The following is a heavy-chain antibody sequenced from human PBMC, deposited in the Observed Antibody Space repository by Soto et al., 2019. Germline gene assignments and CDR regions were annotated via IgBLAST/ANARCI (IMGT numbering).Heavy chain of an antibody. D-gene: IGHD6-19*01. Sequence: QVHLVQSGAEVKRPGASVKVSCKASGYTFTTNGISWVRQAPGQGLEWMGWISAYNGDTNYAPNLQGRVTMTTDASTSTAYMELRSLRSDDTAVYYCARDHIAVRPGWFDPWGQGTLVTVSS. CDR1: GYTFTTNG. CDR2: ISAYNGDT. J-gene: IGHJ5*02. V-gene: IGHV1-18*04. CDR3: ARDHIAVRPGWFDP.